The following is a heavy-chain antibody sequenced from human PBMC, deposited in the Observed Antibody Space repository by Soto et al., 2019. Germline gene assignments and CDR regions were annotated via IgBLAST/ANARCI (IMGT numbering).Heavy chain of an antibody. V-gene: IGHV2-26*01. CDR3: ARIRAYSSGWYVEWFYFDY. Sequence: ESGPTLVNPTETLTLTCTVSGFSLSNARMGVSWIRQPPGKALEWLAHIFSNDEKSYSTSLKSRLTISKDTSKSQVVLTMTNMDPVDTATYYCARIRAYSSGWYVEWFYFDYWGQGTLVTVSS. CDR2: IFSNDEK. D-gene: IGHD6-19*01. J-gene: IGHJ4*02. CDR1: GFSLSNARMG.